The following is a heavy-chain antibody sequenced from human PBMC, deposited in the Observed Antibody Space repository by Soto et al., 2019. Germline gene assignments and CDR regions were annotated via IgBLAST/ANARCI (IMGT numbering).Heavy chain of an antibody. D-gene: IGHD5-12*01. CDR2: FDPEHGET. CDR1: GYSLTDLS. Sequence: QVHLVQSGAEVKKPGASVKVSCKVSGYSLTDLSIHWVRQAPGKGLEWMGGFDPEHGETISAQRFQGRVTLNEDTTTDTAYMELSSLRSEDTAVYYCATGIVATINGYWGPGTLVTVSS. V-gene: IGHV1-24*01. CDR3: ATGIVATINGY. J-gene: IGHJ4*02.